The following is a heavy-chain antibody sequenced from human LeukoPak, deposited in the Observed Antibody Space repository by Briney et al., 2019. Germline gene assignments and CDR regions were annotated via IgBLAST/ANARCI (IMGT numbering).Heavy chain of an antibody. Sequence: ASVKVSCKASGYTFTSYYMHWVRQAPGQGLEWMGLINPTGGSTGYAQKFQGRVTMTRDMSTSTDYMELSSLRSEDTAVYYCAVDVGDFWNYYYYYYMDVWGKGTTVTVSS. D-gene: IGHD3-3*01. CDR3: AVDVGDFWNYYYYYYMDV. CDR2: INPTGGST. J-gene: IGHJ6*03. CDR1: GYTFTSYY. V-gene: IGHV1-46*01.